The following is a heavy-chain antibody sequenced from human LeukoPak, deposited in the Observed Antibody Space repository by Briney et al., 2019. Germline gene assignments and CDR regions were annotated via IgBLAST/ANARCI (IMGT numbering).Heavy chain of an antibody. V-gene: IGHV4-38-2*02. J-gene: IGHJ4*02. CDR1: GYSISSGYY. CDR2: IYYSGST. Sequence: PSETLSLTCTVSGYSISSGYYWGWIRQPPGKGLEWIGSIYYSGSTYYNPSPKSRVTISVDTSKNQFSLKLSSVTAADTAVYYCARDPVVIAPFDYWGQGTLVTVSS. D-gene: IGHD2-21*01. CDR3: ARDPVVIAPFDY.